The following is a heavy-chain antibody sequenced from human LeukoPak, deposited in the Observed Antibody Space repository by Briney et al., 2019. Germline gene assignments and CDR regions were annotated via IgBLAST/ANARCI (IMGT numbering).Heavy chain of an antibody. CDR3: ARFSGSTAYYFDY. D-gene: IGHD3-10*01. V-gene: IGHV4-61*01. CDR2: IYYSGST. CDR1: GGSVSSGSYY. J-gene: IGHJ4*02. Sequence: SETLSLTCTVSGGSVSSGSYYWSWIRQPPGKGLEWIGYIYYSGSTNYNPSLKSRVTISVDTSKNQFSLKLSSVTAADTAVYYCARFSGSTAYYFDYWGQGTLVTVSS.